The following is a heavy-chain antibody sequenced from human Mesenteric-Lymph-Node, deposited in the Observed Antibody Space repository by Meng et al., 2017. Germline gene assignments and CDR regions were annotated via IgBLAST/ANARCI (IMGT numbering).Heavy chain of an antibody. V-gene: IGHV3-7*01. Sequence: GESLKISCAASGFTFSSYWMSWVRQAPGKGLEWVANIKLDGSVRYYVDSVKGRFTISRDNAKNSLYLQMNSLRAEDTAVYYCARETHSSGWYFAYWGQGTLVTVSS. CDR2: IKLDGSVR. D-gene: IGHD6-19*01. CDR1: GFTFSSYW. J-gene: IGHJ4*02. CDR3: ARETHSSGWYFAY.